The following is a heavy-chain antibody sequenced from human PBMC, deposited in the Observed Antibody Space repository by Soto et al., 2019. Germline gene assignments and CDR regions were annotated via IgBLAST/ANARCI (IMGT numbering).Heavy chain of an antibody. D-gene: IGHD2-21*02. CDR3: AKGFIVVVTAIRPDDNFDV. V-gene: IGHV3-23*01. Sequence: PGGSLRLSCAASGFTFNTYAMNWVRQAPGKGLGWVASISGSGGTTYYADSVKGRFTVSRDTSKNTLFLQMNSLSAEDTAVYYCAKGFIVVVTAIRPDDNFDVWGQGTMVTVSS. CDR2: ISGSGGTT. J-gene: IGHJ3*01. CDR1: GFTFNTYA.